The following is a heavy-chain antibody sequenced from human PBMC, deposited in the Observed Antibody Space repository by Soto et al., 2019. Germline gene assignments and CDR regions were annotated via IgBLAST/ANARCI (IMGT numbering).Heavy chain of an antibody. CDR1: GFTFSRYW. CDR2: INQDVSQK. J-gene: IGHJ4*02. D-gene: IGHD3-22*01. Sequence: VQLVVSGGGLVKPGGSLRISCAASGFTFSRYWMAWVRQAPGKGLEWVANINQDVSQKLYVDSVRGRFTISRDNAKNSVYLQMNNLRADDTAVYYCAKIGYNDWDFDYWGQGTLVTVSS. V-gene: IGHV3-7*01. CDR3: AKIGYNDWDFDY.